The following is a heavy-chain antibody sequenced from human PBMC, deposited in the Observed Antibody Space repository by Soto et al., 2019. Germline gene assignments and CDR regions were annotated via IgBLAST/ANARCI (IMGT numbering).Heavy chain of an antibody. Sequence: AASVKVSCKVSGYTLTELSMHWVRQAPGKGLEWMGGFDPEDGETIYAQKFQGRVTMTEDTSTDTAYMELSSLRSEDTAVYYCATDYFGSGSYSKFDYWGQGTLVTVSS. CDR1: GYTLTELS. V-gene: IGHV1-24*01. D-gene: IGHD3-10*01. CDR3: ATDYFGSGSYSKFDY. J-gene: IGHJ4*02. CDR2: FDPEDGET.